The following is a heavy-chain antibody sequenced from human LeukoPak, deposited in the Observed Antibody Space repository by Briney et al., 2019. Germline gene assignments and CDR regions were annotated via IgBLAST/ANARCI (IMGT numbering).Heavy chain of an antibody. CDR2: ISSSSSYI. J-gene: IGHJ4*02. CDR3: ARDSSGWYYFDY. V-gene: IGHV3-21*01. Sequence: PGGSLRLSCAASGFTFSSYSMTWVRQAPGKGLEWVSSISSSSSYIYYADSVKGRFTISRDNAKNSPYLQMNSLRAEDTAVYYCARDSSGWYYFDYWGQGTLVTVSS. D-gene: IGHD6-19*01. CDR1: GFTFSSYS.